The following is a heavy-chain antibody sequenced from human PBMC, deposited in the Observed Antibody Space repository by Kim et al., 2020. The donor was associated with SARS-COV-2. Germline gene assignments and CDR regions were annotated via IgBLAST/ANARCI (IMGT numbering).Heavy chain of an antibody. D-gene: IGHD3-3*01. J-gene: IGHJ4*02. V-gene: IGHV1-2*02. CDR3: ARGGLTIFGVVIFDY. Sequence: ASVKVSCKASGYTFTGYYMHWVRQAPGQGLEWMGWINPNSGGTNYAQKFQGRVTMTRDTSISTAYMELSRLRSDDTAVYYCARGGLTIFGVVIFDYWGQGTLVTVSS. CDR1: GYTFTGYY. CDR2: INPNSGGT.